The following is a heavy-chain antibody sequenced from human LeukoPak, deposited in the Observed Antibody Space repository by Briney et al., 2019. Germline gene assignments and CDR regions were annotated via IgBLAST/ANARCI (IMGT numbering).Heavy chain of an antibody. J-gene: IGHJ4*02. CDR3: ARGPYHYDRSGFFDY. D-gene: IGHD3-22*01. CDR1: GFTISRTY. V-gene: IGHV3-53*01. Sequence: QPGGSLRLSCAASGFTISRTYMSWVRQAPGKGLECVSVIYSGGDTYYADSVKGRFTISRDNSKNTLYLQMNSLRAEDTAVYYCARGPYHYDRSGFFDYWGQGTLVTVSS. CDR2: IYSGGDT.